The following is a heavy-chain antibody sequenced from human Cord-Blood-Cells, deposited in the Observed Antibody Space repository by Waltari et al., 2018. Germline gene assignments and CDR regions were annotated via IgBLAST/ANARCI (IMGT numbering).Heavy chain of an antibody. V-gene: IGHV4-39*01. CDR2: IYYSGST. Sequence: QLQLQESGPGLVKPSETLSLTCTVPGGSISSSSYYWGWIRQPPGKGLEWIGSIYYSGSTYDNPSLKSRVTISVDTSKNQFSLKLSSVTAADTAVYYCARHGLVAGTSFWFDPWGQGTLVTVSS. CDR3: ARHGLVAGTSFWFDP. D-gene: IGHD6-19*01. CDR1: GGSISSSSYY. J-gene: IGHJ5*02.